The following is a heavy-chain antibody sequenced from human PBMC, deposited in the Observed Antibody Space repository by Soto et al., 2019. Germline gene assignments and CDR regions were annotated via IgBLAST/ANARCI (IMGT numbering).Heavy chain of an antibody. J-gene: IGHJ4*02. CDR1: GGSISSYY. CDR3: ARDARDRITGTIGQFDH. Sequence: PSETLSLTCTVSGGSISSYYWSWIRQAPGKGLEWIGYISYSGSTNYNPSLKSRVTISVDTSKNQLSLRLISVTAADTAVYYCARDARDRITGTIGQFDHWGQGTLVTVSS. D-gene: IGHD1-7*01. V-gene: IGHV4-59*01. CDR2: ISYSGST.